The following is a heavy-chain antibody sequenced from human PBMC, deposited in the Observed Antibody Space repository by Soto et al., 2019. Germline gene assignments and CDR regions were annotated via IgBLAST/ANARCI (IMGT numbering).Heavy chain of an antibody. CDR1: GYNFTSYA. D-gene: IGHD2-21*02. Sequence: QVPLVQSGAEEKKPGASVKVSCKASGYNFTSYAMHWVRQAPGQRLEWMGWINAGNGNTKYSQKFQGRVTITRDTSASTAAMELSSLRSEDTAVYYCARSIVVVTALDYWGQGTLVTVSS. J-gene: IGHJ4*02. CDR3: ARSIVVVTALDY. CDR2: INAGNGNT. V-gene: IGHV1-3*05.